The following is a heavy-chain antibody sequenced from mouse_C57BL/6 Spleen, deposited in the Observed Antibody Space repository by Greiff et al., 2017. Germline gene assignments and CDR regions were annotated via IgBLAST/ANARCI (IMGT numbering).Heavy chain of an antibody. J-gene: IGHJ3*01. CDR2: ISSGGSYT. D-gene: IGHD1-1*01. V-gene: IGHV5-6*02. Sequence: DVKLVESGGDLVKPGGSLKLSCAASGFTFSSYGMSWVRQTPDKRLEWVATISSGGSYTYYPDSVKGRFTISRDNAKNTLYLQMSSLKSEDTAMYYCARHYGSSPAWFAYWGQGTLVTVSA. CDR3: ARHYGSSPAWFAY. CDR1: GFTFSSYG.